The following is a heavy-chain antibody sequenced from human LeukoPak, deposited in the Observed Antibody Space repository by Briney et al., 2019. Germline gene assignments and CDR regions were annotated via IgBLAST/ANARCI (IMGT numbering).Heavy chain of an antibody. CDR2: INPNSGGT. J-gene: IGHJ4*02. Sequence: ASVKVSCKASGYTFTGYYMHWVRQAPGQGREWMGWINPNSGGTNYAQKFQGRVTMTRDTSISTAYTELSRLRSDDTAVYYCAIYIVATIIGLDYWGQGTLVTVSS. D-gene: IGHD5-12*01. V-gene: IGHV1-2*02. CDR3: AIYIVATIIGLDY. CDR1: GYTFTGYY.